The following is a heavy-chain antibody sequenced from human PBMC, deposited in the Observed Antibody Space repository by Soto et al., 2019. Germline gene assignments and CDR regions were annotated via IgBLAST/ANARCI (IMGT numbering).Heavy chain of an antibody. CDR3: ARERPDGARLDP. V-gene: IGHV4-39*02. J-gene: IGHJ5*02. CDR2: IYSTDKT. Sequence: SQTLSLTCTVSGGSVSSNSYSWGWIRQSPGKGLEWIATIYSTDKTYYNPSLLSRVTISVDTSMNELSLRLSSVTAADTAVYYCARERPDGARLDPWGQGTLVTVS. D-gene: IGHD6-6*01. CDR1: GGSVSSNSYS.